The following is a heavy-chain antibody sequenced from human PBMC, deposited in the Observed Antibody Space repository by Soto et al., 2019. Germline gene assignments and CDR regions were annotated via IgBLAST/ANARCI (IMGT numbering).Heavy chain of an antibody. J-gene: IGHJ2*01. V-gene: IGHV4-31*02. CDR1: GGSISSGGYY. D-gene: IGHD3-22*01. CDR3: ARGNYHDSNGHWYFDL. Sequence: QVHLQESGPGLVKPSQTLSLTCTVSGGSISSGGYYWSWIRQHPGKGLEWIGYIYYGGSTYYGPSRKGRVTISVDASKNQFSLRLSSVTAADTAVYYCARGNYHDSNGHWYFDLWGRGTLVTVSS. CDR2: IYYGGST.